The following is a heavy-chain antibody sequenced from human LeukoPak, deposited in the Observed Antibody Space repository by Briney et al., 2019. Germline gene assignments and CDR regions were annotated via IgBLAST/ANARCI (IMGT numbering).Heavy chain of an antibody. D-gene: IGHD2-15*01. J-gene: IGHJ5*02. CDR2: TGLSISYI. CDR3: ARERSYCSGATCSLDL. CDR1: GFTLSIYD. V-gene: IGHV3-21*01. Sequence: GRSLRLSCAASGFTLSIYDMVWVRQAPGTGLEWIASTGLSISYIGYADSVKGRFTISRDNGENSVYLQMNSLRAEDTAVYFCARERSYCSGATCSLDLWGQGTLVTVSS.